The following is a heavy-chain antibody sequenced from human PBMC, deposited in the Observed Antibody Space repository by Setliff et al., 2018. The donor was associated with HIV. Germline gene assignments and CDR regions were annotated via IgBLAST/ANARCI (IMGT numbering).Heavy chain of an antibody. CDR2: ISGSGDIT. Sequence: GGSLRLSCAASGFSFRSYAVSWVRQAPGKGLEWVSVISGSGDITYYRESVKGRFTVCRDNSNNTVYLQMNSLRAEDTAMYYCAKTQTVITVYGPFDSWGQGTPVT. CDR1: GFSFRSYA. D-gene: IGHD4-4*01. CDR3: AKTQTVITVYGPFDS. J-gene: IGHJ4*02. V-gene: IGHV3-23*01.